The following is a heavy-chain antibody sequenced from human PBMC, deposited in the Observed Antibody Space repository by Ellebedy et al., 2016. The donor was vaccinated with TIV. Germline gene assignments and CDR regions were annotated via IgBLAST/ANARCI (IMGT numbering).Heavy chain of an antibody. CDR2: IIPIFGTA. CDR1: GGTFSSYT. CDR3: ARDFLRAPDGSESYNNWFDP. D-gene: IGHD3-10*01. J-gene: IGHJ5*02. Sequence: ASVKVFCXASGGTFSSYTISWVRQAPGQGLEWMGGIIPIFGTANYAQKFQDRVTITADESTRTAYMELSSLRSEDTAVYYCARDFLRAPDGSESYNNWFDPWGQGTLVTVSS. V-gene: IGHV1-69*13.